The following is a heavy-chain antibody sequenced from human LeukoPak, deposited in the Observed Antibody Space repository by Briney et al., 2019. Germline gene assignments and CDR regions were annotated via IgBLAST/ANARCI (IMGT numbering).Heavy chain of an antibody. D-gene: IGHD5/OR15-5a*01. CDR2: IYNSGST. CDR3: ARGDIVFTSYFFDY. V-gene: IGHV4-4*07. Sequence: SETLSLTCTVSGGSISSYYWNWIRQPAGKGLEWIGRIYNSGSTNYNPSLKSRVTISVDTSKNQFSLKLSSVTAADTAVFYCARGDIVFTSYFFDYWGQGTLVTVSS. CDR1: GGSISSYY. J-gene: IGHJ4*02.